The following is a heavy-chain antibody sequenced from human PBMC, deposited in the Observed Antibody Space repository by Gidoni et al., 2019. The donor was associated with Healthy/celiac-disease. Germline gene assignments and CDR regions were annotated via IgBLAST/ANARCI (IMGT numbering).Heavy chain of an antibody. J-gene: IGHJ4*02. Sequence: EVQLVESGGGLVKRGGALRLSCAASGYTFSSNSMNWVRQAPGKGREWFSSISSSSSYIYYADSVKGRFTISRDNAKNSLYLQMNSLRAEDTAVYYCASDLEWLRGLGELSLTPFGYWGQGTLVTVSS. CDR2: ISSSSSYI. V-gene: IGHV3-21*01. D-gene: IGHD3-16*02. CDR1: GYTFSSNS. CDR3: ASDLEWLRGLGELSLTPFGY.